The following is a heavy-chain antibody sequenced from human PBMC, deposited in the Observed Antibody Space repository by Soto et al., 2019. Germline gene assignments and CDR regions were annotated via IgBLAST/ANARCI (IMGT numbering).Heavy chain of an antibody. J-gene: IGHJ6*02. CDR2: ISAYNGNT. CDR1: GYTFTSYG. CDR3: ARFTGGSYNTYYFYYGMDV. D-gene: IGHD2-15*01. Sequence: ASVKVSCKASGYTFTSYGISWVRQAPGQGLDWMGWISAYNGNTKYAQDLQGRVTMTTDTSTSTAYMELRSLRSDDTAVYYCARFTGGSYNTYYFYYGMDVWGQGTTVIVSS. V-gene: IGHV1-18*04.